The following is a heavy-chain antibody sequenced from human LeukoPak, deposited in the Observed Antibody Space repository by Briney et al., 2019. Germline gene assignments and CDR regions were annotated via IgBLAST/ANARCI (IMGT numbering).Heavy chain of an antibody. CDR3: ARHPYPSTWIHLIDY. V-gene: IGHV4-39*01. CDR1: GGSISSSSYY. J-gene: IGHJ4*02. CDR2: IYYSGST. D-gene: IGHD5-18*01. Sequence: SETLSLTCTVSGGSISSSSYYWGWIRQPPGKGLEWIGSIYYSGSTYYNPSLKSRVTISVDTSKNQFSLKLSSVTAADTAVYYCARHPYPSTWIHLIDYWGQGTLVTVSS.